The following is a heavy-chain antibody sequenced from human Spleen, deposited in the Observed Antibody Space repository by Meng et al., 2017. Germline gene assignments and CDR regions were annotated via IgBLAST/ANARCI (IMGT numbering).Heavy chain of an antibody. D-gene: IGHD7-27*01. Sequence: QVQLVAAGGGLVTPGGSLRLSCAASGFTFSDHYMSWIRQAPGKGLDWICYISSSGDTIYYADSVKGRFTISRDDAKNSLYLQMNSLRDEDTAVYYCARDVGTFGYWGQGTLVTVSS. J-gene: IGHJ4*02. CDR1: GFTFSDHY. CDR3: ARDVGTFGY. CDR2: ISSSGDTI. V-gene: IGHV3-11*01.